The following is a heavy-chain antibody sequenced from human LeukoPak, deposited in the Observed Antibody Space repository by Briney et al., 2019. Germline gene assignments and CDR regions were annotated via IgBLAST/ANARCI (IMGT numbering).Heavy chain of an antibody. V-gene: IGHV3-23*01. CDR1: GFTFSIYG. Sequence: GGSLRLSCAASGFTFSIYGMTWVRQAPGKGLEWVSAISGSGGSSYYADSVKGRFTISRDNAKNTLYLQMNSLRVEDTAVYYCVCLGLGGLSLDWGQGTLVTVSS. D-gene: IGHD3-16*01. CDR2: ISGSGGSS. J-gene: IGHJ4*02. CDR3: VCLGLGGLSLD.